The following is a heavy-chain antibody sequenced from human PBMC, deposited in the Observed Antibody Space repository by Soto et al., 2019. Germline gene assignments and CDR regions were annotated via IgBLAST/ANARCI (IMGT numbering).Heavy chain of an antibody. CDR2: ISGRGGTT. CDR1: GFTFSSSG. CDR3: ALGSVTTGYYYYGMDV. Sequence: PGGSLRLSCAASGFTFSSSGMSWVRQAPGKGLEWVSTISGRGGTTYYADSVKGRFTISRDNSKNTLYLQMNSLRAEDTAVYYCALGSVTTGYYYYGMDVWGQGTTVTVSS. V-gene: IGHV3-23*01. D-gene: IGHD4-17*01. J-gene: IGHJ6*02.